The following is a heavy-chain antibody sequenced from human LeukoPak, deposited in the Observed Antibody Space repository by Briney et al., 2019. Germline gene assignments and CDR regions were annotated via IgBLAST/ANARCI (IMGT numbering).Heavy chain of an antibody. D-gene: IGHD2-15*01. CDR1: GYTLSDYY. CDR3: ARGYCSGGSCYNWFDP. CDR2: LNPHSGGT. Sequence: ASVKVSCKASGYTLSDYYIYWVRQAPGQGLEWLGWLNPHSGGTTYAQKFQGTVTMTRDTSISTAYMELSRLRSDDTAVYYCARGYCSGGSCYNWFDPWGQGTLVTVSS. V-gene: IGHV1-2*02. J-gene: IGHJ5*02.